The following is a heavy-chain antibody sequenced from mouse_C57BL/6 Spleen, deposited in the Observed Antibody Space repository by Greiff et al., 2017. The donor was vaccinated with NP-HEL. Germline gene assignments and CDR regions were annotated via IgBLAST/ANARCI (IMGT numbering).Heavy chain of an antibody. Sequence: VQLQQSGAELVRPGASVTLSCKASGYTFTDYEMHWVKQTPVHGLEWIGAIDPETGGTAYNQKFKGKAIVTADKSSSTAYMELRSLTSEDSAVYYCTIRLGPFLYYFDYWGQGATLTVSS. D-gene: IGHD4-1*01. CDR1: GYTFTDYE. J-gene: IGHJ2*01. CDR2: IDPETGGT. CDR3: TIRLGPFLYYFDY. V-gene: IGHV1-15*01.